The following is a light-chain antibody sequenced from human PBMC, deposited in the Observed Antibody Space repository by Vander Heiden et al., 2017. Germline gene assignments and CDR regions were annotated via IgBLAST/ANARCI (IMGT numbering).Light chain of an antibody. CDR2: EVS. J-gene: IGLJ1*01. Sequence: QPALPHPAPVSRSPGQSITISCTGTSSDVGGYNYVSWYQQHPGKAPKLMIYEVSNRPSGVSNRFSGSKSGNTASLTISGLQAEDEADYYCSSYTSSSTRVFGTGTKVTVL. CDR1: SSDVGGYNY. CDR3: SSYTSSSTRV. V-gene: IGLV2-14*01.